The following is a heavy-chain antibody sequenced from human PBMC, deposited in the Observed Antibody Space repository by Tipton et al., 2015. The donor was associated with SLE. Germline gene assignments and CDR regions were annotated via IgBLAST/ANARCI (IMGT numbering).Heavy chain of an antibody. V-gene: IGHV4-4*09. J-gene: IGHJ4*02. CDR2: FYNSGST. D-gene: IGHD1-26*01. Sequence: WSWIRQPPGKKLEWIGYFYNSGSTKYSPSLKSRLTISVDTSKNQFSLKLSSVTAADTAVYYCARRSPEVGGYYFDSWGQGTLVTVSS. CDR3: ARRSPEVGGYYFDS.